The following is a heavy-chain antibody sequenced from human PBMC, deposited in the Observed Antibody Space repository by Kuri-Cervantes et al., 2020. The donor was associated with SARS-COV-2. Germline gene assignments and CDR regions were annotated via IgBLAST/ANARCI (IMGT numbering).Heavy chain of an antibody. Sequence: GGSLRPSCVASGFNFGTTDMHWVRQAPGKGLEWVTFISYDGKNKKCMASGKGRFTISRDNSQNTLHLQMKSLRDEDTAIYYCAKDRAGVHDFWGQETLVTVSS. V-gene: IGHV3-30*18. CDR2: ISYDGKNK. CDR1: GFNFGTTD. D-gene: IGHD2-21*01. J-gene: IGHJ4*02. CDR3: AKDRAGVHDF.